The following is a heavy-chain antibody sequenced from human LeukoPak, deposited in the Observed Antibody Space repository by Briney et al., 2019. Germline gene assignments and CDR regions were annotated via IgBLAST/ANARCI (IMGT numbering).Heavy chain of an antibody. CDR3: ASHPR. Sequence: NSGRSLRLSCAASGFTFSSYGMHWVRQAPGKGLEWVSSISSSSSYIYYADSVKGRFTISRDNAKNSLYLQMNSLRAEDTAVYYCASHPRWGQGTLVTVSS. CDR1: GFTFSSYG. CDR2: ISSSSSYI. V-gene: IGHV3-21*01. J-gene: IGHJ4*02.